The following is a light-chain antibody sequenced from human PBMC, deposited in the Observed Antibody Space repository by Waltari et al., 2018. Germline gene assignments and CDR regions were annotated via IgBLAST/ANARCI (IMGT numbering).Light chain of an antibody. CDR2: EVS. CDR1: SSDVGRYNR. Sequence: QSALTQPPSVSGSPGQSVTISCPGTSSDVGRYNRVSWYQPSPGTAPNHMIYEVSNRPSGVPDRFSGSKAGNTASPTISGLQAEDEADYYCSSYTSSNTWVFGWGAKLTVL. V-gene: IGLV2-18*02. J-gene: IGLJ3*02. CDR3: SSYTSSNTWV.